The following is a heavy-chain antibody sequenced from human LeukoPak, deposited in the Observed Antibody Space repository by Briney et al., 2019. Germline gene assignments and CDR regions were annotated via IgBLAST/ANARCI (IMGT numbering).Heavy chain of an antibody. D-gene: IGHD6-6*01. Sequence: KPSETLSLTCTVSGGSISSHYWSWIRQSPGKGLEWIAYIYSTASTNYNPSLSSRVTISLDTSKNQFSLRLNSVTAADTAVYYCARPPRGRSRYFDYRGHGALITAS. CDR3: ARPPRGRSRYFDY. J-gene: IGHJ4*01. CDR1: GGSISSHY. CDR2: IYSTAST. V-gene: IGHV4-59*11.